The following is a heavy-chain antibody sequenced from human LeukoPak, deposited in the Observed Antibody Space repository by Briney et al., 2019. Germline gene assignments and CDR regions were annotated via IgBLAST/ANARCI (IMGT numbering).Heavy chain of an antibody. J-gene: IGHJ4*02. CDR1: GGSLSGYY. CDR2: INHSGCT. D-gene: IGHD3-22*01. CDR3: ARSVGLLIDY. V-gene: IGHV4-34*01. Sequence: PETLSLNCAVYGGSLSGYYWSWIRQPPGKGLEWIGEINHSGCTNYNPSLTSRVTISVDTSENQIAQKLSSVNAAVTAVYYCARSVGLLIDYWGQGTLVTVPS.